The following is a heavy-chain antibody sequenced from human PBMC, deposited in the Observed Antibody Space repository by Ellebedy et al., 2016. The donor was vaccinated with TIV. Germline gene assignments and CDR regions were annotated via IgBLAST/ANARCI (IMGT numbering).Heavy chain of an antibody. CDR3: ARDFYTSGKYYSDY. D-gene: IGHD3-10*01. V-gene: IGHV1-2*02. Sequence: ASVKVSCKASGYTFTGYYMHWVRQAPGQGLEWMGWINPNSGGTNYAQKFQGRVTMTRDTSISTAYMELSRLRSDDTAVYYCARDFYTSGKYYSDYWGQGTLVTVSS. CDR2: INPNSGGT. J-gene: IGHJ4*02. CDR1: GYTFTGYY.